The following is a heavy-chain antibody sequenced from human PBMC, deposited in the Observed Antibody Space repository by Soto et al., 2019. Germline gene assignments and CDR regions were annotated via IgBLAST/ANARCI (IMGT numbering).Heavy chain of an antibody. D-gene: IGHD2-2*01. CDR3: ARGPWDIVVVPAAMFYYGMDV. J-gene: IGHJ6*02. Sequence: SETLSLTCAVYGGSFSGYYWSWIRQPPGKGLEWIGEINHSGSTNYNPSLKSRVTISVDTSKNQFSLKLSSVTAADTAVYYCARGPWDIVVVPAAMFYYGMDVWGQGTTVTVSS. CDR1: GGSFSGYY. CDR2: INHSGST. V-gene: IGHV4-34*01.